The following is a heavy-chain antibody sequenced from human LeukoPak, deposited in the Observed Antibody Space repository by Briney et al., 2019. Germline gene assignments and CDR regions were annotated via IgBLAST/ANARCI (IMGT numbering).Heavy chain of an antibody. CDR2: IRGSGDNT. D-gene: IGHD3-10*01. J-gene: IGHJ6*03. V-gene: IGHV3-23*01. CDR1: GFTFSSYG. Sequence: GGSLRLSCAASGFTFSSYGMSWVRQAPGKGLEWVSGIRGSGDNTYYADSVRGRFTISRDNSMNTLYLQMNSLRVEDTAVYYCAKTGLFYHGSGSYSLYYMDVWGKGTTVTVSS. CDR3: AKTGLFYHGSGSYSLYYMDV.